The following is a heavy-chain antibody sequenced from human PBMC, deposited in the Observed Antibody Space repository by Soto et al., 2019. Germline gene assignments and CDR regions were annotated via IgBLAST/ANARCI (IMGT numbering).Heavy chain of an antibody. CDR2: ISAYNGNT. CDR3: ARVFDFWSGSYNWFDP. CDR1: GCTFTSYG. Sequence: GASVKVSYKASGCTFTSYGISWVRQAPGQGLEWMGWISAYNGNTNYAQKLQGRVTMTTDTSTSTAYMELRSLRSDDTAVYYCARVFDFWSGSYNWFDPWGQGTLVTVSS. D-gene: IGHD3-3*01. J-gene: IGHJ5*02. V-gene: IGHV1-18*01.